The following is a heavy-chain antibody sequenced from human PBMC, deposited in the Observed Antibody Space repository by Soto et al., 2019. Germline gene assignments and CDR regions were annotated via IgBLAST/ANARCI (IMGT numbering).Heavy chain of an antibody. Sequence: GGSLRLSCAASGFTFSSYAMTWVRQAPGKGLEWVSSISGSGGATYYADSVKGRFTISRDDSKSTLYLQMNSLRAEDTALYYCAKAGRPYYDLWSENRFDPWGQGTLVTVSS. V-gene: IGHV3-23*01. CDR3: AKAGRPYYDLWSENRFDP. D-gene: IGHD3-3*01. J-gene: IGHJ5*02. CDR2: ISGSGGAT. CDR1: GFTFSSYA.